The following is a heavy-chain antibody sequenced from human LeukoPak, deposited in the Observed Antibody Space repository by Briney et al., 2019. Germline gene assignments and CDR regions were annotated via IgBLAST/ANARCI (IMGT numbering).Heavy chain of an antibody. V-gene: IGHV1-69*05. D-gene: IGHD5-18*01. CDR2: IIPIFGTA. J-gene: IGHJ4*02. CDR3: AREGGLRGYSYGLFDY. CDR1: GGTFSSYA. Sequence: SVKVSCKASGGTFSSYAISWVRQAPGQGLEWMGGIIPIFGTANYAQKFQGRVTITTDESTSTAYMELSSLRSEDTAVYYCAREGGLRGYSYGLFDYWGQGTLVTVSS.